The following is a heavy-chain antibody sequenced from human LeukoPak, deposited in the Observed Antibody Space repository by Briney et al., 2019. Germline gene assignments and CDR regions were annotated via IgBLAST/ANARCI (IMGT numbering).Heavy chain of an antibody. D-gene: IGHD3-3*01. J-gene: IGHJ3*02. CDR1: GGSISSGDYY. Sequence: SETLSLTCTVSGGSISSGDYYWSWIRQPPGKGLECSGYIYYSGRTFYNPSLKSPLPISVDTSKNQFSLKLSSVTAAATAVYYCARVFEYYDFWSGYYRGGTQNAFDIWGQGTMVTVSS. CDR2: IYYSGRT. V-gene: IGHV4-30-4*08. CDR3: ARVFEYYDFWSGYYRGGTQNAFDI.